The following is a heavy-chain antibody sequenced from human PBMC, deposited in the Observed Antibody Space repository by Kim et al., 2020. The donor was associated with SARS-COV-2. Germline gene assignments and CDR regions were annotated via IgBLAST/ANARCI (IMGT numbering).Heavy chain of an antibody. V-gene: IGHV3-74*01. CDR3: ARDKEGFAPYSSSWYGMDV. D-gene: IGHD6-13*01. CDR1: GFTFSSYW. CDR2: INSDGSST. J-gene: IGHJ6*02. Sequence: GGSLRLSCAASGFTFSSYWMHWVRQAPGKGLAWVSRINSDGSSTSYADSVKGRFTISRDNAKNTLYLQMNSLRAEDTAVYYCARDKEGFAPYSSSWYGMDVCGQGTTGTVSS.